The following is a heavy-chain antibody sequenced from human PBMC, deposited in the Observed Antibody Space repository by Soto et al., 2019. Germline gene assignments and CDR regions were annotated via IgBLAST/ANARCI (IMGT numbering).Heavy chain of an antibody. Sequence: GGSLRLSCAASGFTVSSNYMSWVRQAPGKGLERVSVIYSGGSTYYADSVKGRFTISRHNSKNTLYLQMNSRRAEDTAVYYCARENYDILTGYYRSTWGYWGQGTLVTVSS. CDR1: GFTVSSNY. CDR3: ARENYDILTGYYRSTWGY. CDR2: IYSGGST. J-gene: IGHJ4*02. V-gene: IGHV3-53*04. D-gene: IGHD3-9*01.